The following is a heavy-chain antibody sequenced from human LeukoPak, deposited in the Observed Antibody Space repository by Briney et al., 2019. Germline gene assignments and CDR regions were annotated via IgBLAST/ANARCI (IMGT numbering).Heavy chain of an antibody. J-gene: IGHJ6*02. CDR3: ARDGMDV. Sequence: GGSLRLSCAASGFTFSSYGMHWVRQAPGKGLEWVAVISYDGSNKYYADSVKSRFTISRDNSKNTLYLQMNSLRAEDTAVYYCARDGMDVWGQGTTVTVSS. CDR1: GFTFSSYG. V-gene: IGHV3-30*03. CDR2: ISYDGSNK.